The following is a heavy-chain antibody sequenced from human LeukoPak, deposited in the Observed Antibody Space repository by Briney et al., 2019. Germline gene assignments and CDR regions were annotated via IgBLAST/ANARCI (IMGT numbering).Heavy chain of an antibody. V-gene: IGHV3-23*01. CDR2: ISDTGRST. Sequence: PGGSLRLSCAASGFTFSNYAMTWVRQAPGKGLEWVSGISDTGRSTYYADSVKGRFTISRSNSKNTLYLQMNSLRDEDTAVYYCAKVLRGPAYYGDYRDWGQGTQVTVSS. CDR3: AKVLRGPAYYGDYRD. J-gene: IGHJ4*02. CDR1: GFTFSNYA. D-gene: IGHD4-17*01.